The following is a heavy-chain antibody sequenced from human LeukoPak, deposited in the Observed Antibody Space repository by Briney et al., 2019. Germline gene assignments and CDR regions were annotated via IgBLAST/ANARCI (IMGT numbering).Heavy chain of an antibody. J-gene: IGHJ4*02. CDR2: ISWNSGSI. CDR3: AKEEYSSSSGFDY. V-gene: IGHV3-9*03. Sequence: GRSLRLSCAASGFTFDDYAMHWVRQAPGKGLEWVSGISWNSGSIGYADSVKGRFTISRDNAKNSLYLQMNSLRPEDMALYYCAKEEYSSSSGFDYWGQGTLVTVSS. D-gene: IGHD6-6*01. CDR1: GFTFDDYA.